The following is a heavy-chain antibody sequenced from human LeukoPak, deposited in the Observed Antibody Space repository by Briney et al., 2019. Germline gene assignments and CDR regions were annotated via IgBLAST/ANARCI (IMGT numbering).Heavy chain of an antibody. Sequence: GGSLRLSCTASGFTFSDYYMSWIRQAPGKGLEWVSYISPSGTYTNYAGSVKGRFTISRDNAKNSLYLQMNSLRAEDTAVYYCAKSFLQLWLVEHWGQGTLVTVSS. CDR1: GFTFSDYY. V-gene: IGHV3-11*03. J-gene: IGHJ4*02. CDR2: ISPSGTYT. D-gene: IGHD5-18*01. CDR3: AKSFLQLWLVEH.